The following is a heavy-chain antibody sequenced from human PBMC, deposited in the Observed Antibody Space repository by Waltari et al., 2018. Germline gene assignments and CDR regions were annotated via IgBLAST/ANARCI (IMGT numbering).Heavy chain of an antibody. V-gene: IGHV4-39*07. Sequence: QLQLQESGPGLVKPSETLSLTCTVSGGSISSSSYYWGWIRQPPGKGLEWIGSIYYSGSTYYNPSRKSRVTISVDTSKNQFSLKLSSVTAADTAVYYCARDTGGIAAAGTGFDYWGQGTLVTVSS. CDR2: IYYSGST. CDR1: GGSISSSSYY. CDR3: ARDTGGIAAAGTGFDY. D-gene: IGHD6-13*01. J-gene: IGHJ4*02.